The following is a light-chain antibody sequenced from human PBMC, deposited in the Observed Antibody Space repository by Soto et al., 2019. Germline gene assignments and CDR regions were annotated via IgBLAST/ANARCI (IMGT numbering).Light chain of an antibody. CDR1: QSVSSSY. V-gene: IGKV3-20*01. CDR2: GAS. Sequence: EIVLTQSPGTVSLSTGERAALSCRASQSVSSSYLAWYQQKPGQAPRLLIYGASNRATGIPDRFSGSGSGTDFTLTISKLEPGDFAVYYCQQYGGSPWTFGQGTKVDIK. J-gene: IGKJ1*01. CDR3: QQYGGSPWT.